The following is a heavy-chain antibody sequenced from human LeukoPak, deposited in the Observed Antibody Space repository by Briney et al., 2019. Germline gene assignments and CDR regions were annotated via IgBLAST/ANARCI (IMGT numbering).Heavy chain of an antibody. CDR1: GYTFTGYY. V-gene: IGHV1-2*02. CDR2: INPNSGGT. Sequence: GASVKVSCKASGYTFTGYYMHWVRQAPGQGLEWMGWINPNSGGTNYAQKFQGRVTMTRDTSISTAYMELSRLRSDDTAVYYCARVSDLTTVTTHHLPRTKHFDYWGQGTLVTVSS. D-gene: IGHD4-17*01. CDR3: ARVSDLTTVTTHHLPRTKHFDY. J-gene: IGHJ4*02.